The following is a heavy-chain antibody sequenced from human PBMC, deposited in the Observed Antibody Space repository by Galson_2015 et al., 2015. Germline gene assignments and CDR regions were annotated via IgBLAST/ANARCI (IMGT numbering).Heavy chain of an antibody. D-gene: IGHD7-27*01. Sequence: CAISGDSVSSNIVGWNWIRQSPSRGLEWLGRTYYRSSWNSDYAESVKRRLAINADPSRNQISLQLTSVTPEDTAVYYCARVAHLGRGLHSWGQGTQVTVSS. CDR3: ARVAHLGRGLHS. V-gene: IGHV6-1*01. J-gene: IGHJ4*02. CDR2: TYYRSSWNS. CDR1: GDSVSSNIVG.